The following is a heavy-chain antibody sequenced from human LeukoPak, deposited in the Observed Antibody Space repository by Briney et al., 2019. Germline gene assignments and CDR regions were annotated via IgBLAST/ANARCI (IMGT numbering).Heavy chain of an antibody. D-gene: IGHD4-17*01. V-gene: IGHV3-23*01. CDR1: GFTFSSYA. CDR2: ISGSGGST. J-gene: IGHJ4*02. CDR3: AKVLTGYGELFDY. Sequence: GGSLRLSCAASGFTFSSYAMSWVRQAPGKGLEWVSAISGSGGSTYYADSVKGRFTISGDNSKNTLYLQMNSLRAEDTAVYYCAKVLTGYGELFDYWGQGTLVTVSS.